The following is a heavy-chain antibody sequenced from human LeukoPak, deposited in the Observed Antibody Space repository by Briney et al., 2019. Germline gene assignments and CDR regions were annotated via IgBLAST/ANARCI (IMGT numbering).Heavy chain of an antibody. D-gene: IGHD2-21*01. CDR3: AEDRLGGGALGGYFQH. CDR2: ISGSGGST. CDR1: GFTFSNYE. V-gene: IGHV3-23*01. Sequence: GGSLRLSCAASGFTFSNYEMNWVRQAPGKGLEWVSAISGSGGSTYYADSVKGRFTISRDNSKNTLYLQMNSLRAEDTAVYYCAEDRLGGGALGGYFQHWGQGTLVTVSS. J-gene: IGHJ1*01.